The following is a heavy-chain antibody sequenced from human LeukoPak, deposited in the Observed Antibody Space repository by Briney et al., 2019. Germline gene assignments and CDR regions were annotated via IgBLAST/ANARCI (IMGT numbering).Heavy chain of an antibody. D-gene: IGHD4-17*01. CDR3: ARLAGDYTGFNWYFDL. Sequence: PSETLSLTCTVSGGSISSSSYYWGWIRQPPGKGLEWIGSIYYSGSTYYNPSLKSRVTISVDTSKNQFSLKLSSVTAADTAVYYCARLAGDYTGFNWYFDLWGRGTLVTVSS. J-gene: IGHJ2*01. CDR1: GGSISSSSYY. V-gene: IGHV4-39*01. CDR2: IYYSGST.